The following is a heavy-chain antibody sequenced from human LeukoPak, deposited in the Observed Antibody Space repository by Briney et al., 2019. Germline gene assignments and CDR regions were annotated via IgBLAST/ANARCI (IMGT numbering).Heavy chain of an antibody. Sequence: PGGSLRLSCAASGFTFSSYWMTWVRQAPGKGLEWVSNIKQDGSEKYYVDSVRGRFTISRDNAKSSLHLQMNSLRAEDTALYYCARDEYSPPWPFDIWGQGTRVTVSS. CDR1: GFTFSSYW. CDR2: IKQDGSEK. D-gene: IGHD5-18*01. CDR3: ARDEYSPPWPFDI. V-gene: IGHV3-7*01. J-gene: IGHJ3*02.